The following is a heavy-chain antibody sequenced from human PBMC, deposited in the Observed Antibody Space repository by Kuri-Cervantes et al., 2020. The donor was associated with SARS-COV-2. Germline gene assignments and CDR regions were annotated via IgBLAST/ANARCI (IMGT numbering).Heavy chain of an antibody. D-gene: IGHD2-8*01. J-gene: IGHJ4*02. V-gene: IGHV3-66*01. CDR1: GFTVSSNY. Sequence: GGSLRLSCAASGFTVSSNYMSWVRQAPGKGLEWVSVIYSGGSTYYADSVKGRFTISRDNSKNTLYLQMNSLRAEDTAVYYCARYHRGYCTKGVCSYFDYWGQGTLVTVSS. CDR2: IYSGGST. CDR3: ARYHRGYCTKGVCSYFDY.